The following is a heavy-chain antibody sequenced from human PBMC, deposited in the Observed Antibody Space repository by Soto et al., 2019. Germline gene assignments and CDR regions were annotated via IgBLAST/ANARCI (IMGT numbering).Heavy chain of an antibody. J-gene: IGHJ1*01. CDR3: ASLNYDFWSGYSHYAEYFQH. V-gene: IGHV4-4*02. D-gene: IGHD3-3*01. CDR2: IYRTGST. Sequence: SETLSLTCAVSGGSFTSNNRWTWVRQPPGQGLEWIGDIYRTGSTNYNPSLKSRVTISVDTSKNQFSLKLSSVTAADTAVYYCASLNYDFWSGYSHYAEYFQHWGQGTLVTVSS. CDR1: GGSFTSNNR.